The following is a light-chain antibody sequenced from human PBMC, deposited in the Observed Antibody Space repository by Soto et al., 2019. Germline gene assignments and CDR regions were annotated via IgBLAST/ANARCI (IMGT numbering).Light chain of an antibody. Sequence: DIQMTQSPSSLSASVGDRVTITCRASQSISNYLSWYQQKPGKPPKLLIYAASNLQSVVPSRFSGSGSGTDFTLTISSLQPKDFATYYCQQSYSTPFTFGPGTKVDIK. V-gene: IGKV1-39*01. CDR2: AAS. CDR3: QQSYSTPFT. CDR1: QSISNY. J-gene: IGKJ3*01.